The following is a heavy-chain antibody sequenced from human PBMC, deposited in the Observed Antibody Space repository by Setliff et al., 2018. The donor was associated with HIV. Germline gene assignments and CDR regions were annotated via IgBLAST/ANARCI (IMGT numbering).Heavy chain of an antibody. CDR3: ATPRTPQLYCSGGSCFDAFDL. V-gene: IGHV7-4-1*02. CDR2: INTNTGNP. CDR1: EYVFTTYA. D-gene: IGHD2-15*01. J-gene: IGHJ3*01. Sequence: ASVKVSCKASEYVFTTYAMNWVRQAPGQGLEWMGWINTNTGNPTYAQGFTGRFAFSLDTSVSTAYPQISSLKAEDTAVYYCATPRTPQLYCSGGSCFDAFDLWGQGTMVTVSS.